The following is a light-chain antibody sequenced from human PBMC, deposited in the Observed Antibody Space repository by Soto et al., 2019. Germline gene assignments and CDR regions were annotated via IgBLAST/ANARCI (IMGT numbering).Light chain of an antibody. Sequence: DIVMTQSPDSLAVSLGERATINCKSSRSVLYSSNNKNYLAWYQQKPGQPPKLLIYWASTRESGVPDRFSGSGSGTDFTLTISSLQAEDVAVYYCQQYYSTPCTFGQGTKVEIK. J-gene: IGKJ1*01. CDR1: RSVLYSSNNKNY. V-gene: IGKV4-1*01. CDR3: QQYYSTPCT. CDR2: WAS.